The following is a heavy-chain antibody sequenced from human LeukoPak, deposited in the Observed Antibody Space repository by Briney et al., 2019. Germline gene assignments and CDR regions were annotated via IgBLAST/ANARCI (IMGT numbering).Heavy chain of an antibody. D-gene: IGHD3-9*01. CDR1: GFTFSSYA. V-gene: IGHV3-23*01. J-gene: IGHJ4*02. CDR3: AKGRRYYDILTGYHKYYFDY. Sequence: GGSLRLSCAASGFTFSSYAMSWVRQAPGKGLEWVSAISGSGGSTYYADSVKGRFTISRDNSKNTLYLQMNSLRAEDTAVYYCAKGRRYYDILTGYHKYYFDYWGQGPLVTVSS. CDR2: ISGSGGST.